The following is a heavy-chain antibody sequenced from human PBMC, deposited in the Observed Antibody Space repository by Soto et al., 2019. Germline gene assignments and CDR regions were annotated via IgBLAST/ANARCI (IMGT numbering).Heavy chain of an antibody. CDR1: GFTFSSYP. CDR2: ISGSGGST. J-gene: IGHJ4*02. CDR3: ARRGSGSYYDY. V-gene: IGHV3-23*01. Sequence: EVQLLESGGGFVQPGGSLRLSCAASGFTFSSYPMRWVRQAPVKGLEWVSAISGSGGSTYYADSVKGRFTISRDNSKNTLYLQMNSLRAEDTAVYYCARRGSGSYYDYWGQGTLVTVSS. D-gene: IGHD1-26*01.